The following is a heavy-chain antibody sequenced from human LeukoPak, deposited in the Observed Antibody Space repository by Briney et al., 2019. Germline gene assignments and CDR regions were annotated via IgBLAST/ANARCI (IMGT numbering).Heavy chain of an antibody. J-gene: IGHJ3*02. CDR1: GFIFSSYA. Sequence: GGSLRLPCAASGFIFSSYAMSWVRQAPGKGLEWVSAISGSGGSTYYADSVKGRFTISRDNSKNTLYLQMNSLRAEDTAVYYCAKDRSTYYDYVWGSYRPDAFDIWGQGTMVTVSS. CDR3: AKDRSTYYDYVWGSYRPDAFDI. CDR2: ISGSGGST. V-gene: IGHV3-23*01. D-gene: IGHD3-16*02.